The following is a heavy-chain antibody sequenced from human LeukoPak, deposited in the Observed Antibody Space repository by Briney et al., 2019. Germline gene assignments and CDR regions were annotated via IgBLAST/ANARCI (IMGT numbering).Heavy chain of an antibody. J-gene: IGHJ1*01. CDR3: AAYHASGTFGYFQH. CDR2: ISYDGSNK. V-gene: IGHV3-30*03. D-gene: IGHD1-7*01. Sequence: PGGSLRLSCAASGFTFNSYGMHWVRQAPGKGLEWLAVISYDGSNKYFADSVEGRLVVSRDNSNNTLYPHMNTLRPDDTGIYYCAAYHASGTFGYFQHWGQGTLVTVSS. CDR1: GFTFNSYG.